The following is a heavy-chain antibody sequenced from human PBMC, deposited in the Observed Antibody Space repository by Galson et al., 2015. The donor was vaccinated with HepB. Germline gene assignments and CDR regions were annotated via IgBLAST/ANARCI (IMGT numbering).Heavy chain of an antibody. D-gene: IGHD4-11*01. Sequence: SLRLSCAASGFTFSSYGMHWVRQAPGKGLEWVAVISYDGSNKYYADSVKGRFTISRDNSKNTLYLQMNSLRAEDTAVYYCEKDLLPDYTRGDYWGQGTLVTVSS. CDR1: GFTFSSYG. J-gene: IGHJ4*02. V-gene: IGHV3-30*18. CDR3: EKDLLPDYTRGDY. CDR2: ISYDGSNK.